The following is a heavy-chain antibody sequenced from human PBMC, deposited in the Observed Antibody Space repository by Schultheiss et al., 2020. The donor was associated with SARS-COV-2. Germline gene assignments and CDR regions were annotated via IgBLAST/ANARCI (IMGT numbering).Heavy chain of an antibody. CDR1: GGSFSGYY. D-gene: IGHD1-26*01. CDR3: ARGSKWELAFLGDFWGY. V-gene: IGHV4-59*01. CDR2: IYYSGST. Sequence: SETLSLTCAVYGGSFSGYYWSWIRQPPGKGLEWIGYIYYSGSTNYNPSLKSRFTISVDTSKNQFSLKLSSVTAADTAVYYCARGSKWELAFLGDFWGYWGQGTLVTVSS. J-gene: IGHJ4*02.